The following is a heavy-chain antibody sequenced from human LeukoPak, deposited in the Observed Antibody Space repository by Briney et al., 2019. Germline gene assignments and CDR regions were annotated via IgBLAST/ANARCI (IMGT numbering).Heavy chain of an antibody. V-gene: IGHV4-30-4*01. Sequence: SETLSLTCTVSGGSISSGDYYWSWIRQPPGKGLEWIGYVYYSGSTYYNPSLKSRVTISVDTSKNQFSLKLSSVTAADTAVYYCARGGWSEVYFDYWGQGTLVTVSS. CDR3: ARGGWSEVYFDY. J-gene: IGHJ4*02. CDR1: GGSISSGDYY. CDR2: VYYSGST. D-gene: IGHD2-15*01.